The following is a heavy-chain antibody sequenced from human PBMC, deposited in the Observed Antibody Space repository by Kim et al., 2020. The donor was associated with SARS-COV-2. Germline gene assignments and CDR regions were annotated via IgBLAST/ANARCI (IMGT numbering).Heavy chain of an antibody. D-gene: IGHD2-2*01. CDR1: GFTFSSYS. CDR2: ISSSSSTI. V-gene: IGHV3-48*02. Sequence: GGSMRLSCAASGFTFSSYSMNWVRQAPGKGLEWVSYISSSSSTIYYADSVKGRFTISRDNAKNSLYLQMNSLRDEDTAVYYCARLSDQLLWGWFDPWGQGTLVTVSS. CDR3: ARLSDQLLWGWFDP. J-gene: IGHJ5*02.